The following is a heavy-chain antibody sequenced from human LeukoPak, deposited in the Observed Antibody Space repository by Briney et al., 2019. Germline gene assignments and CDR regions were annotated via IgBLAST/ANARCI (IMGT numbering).Heavy chain of an antibody. CDR3: TTDHAVQWLEWYYFDY. V-gene: IGHV3-15*01. D-gene: IGHD6-19*01. CDR1: GFTFSNAW. Sequence: GGSLRLSCAASGFTFSNAWMSWVRQAPGKGLEWVGRIKSKTDGGTTDYAAPVKGRFTISRDDSNNTLYLQMNSLKTEDTAVYYCTTDHAVQWLEWYYFDYWGQGTLVTVSS. J-gene: IGHJ4*02. CDR2: IKSKTDGGTT.